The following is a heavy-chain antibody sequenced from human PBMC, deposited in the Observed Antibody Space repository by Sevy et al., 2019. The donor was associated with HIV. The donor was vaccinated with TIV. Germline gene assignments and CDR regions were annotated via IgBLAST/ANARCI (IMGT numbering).Heavy chain of an antibody. V-gene: IGHV1-2*02. CDR3: ARGENFWTASYYFDY. D-gene: IGHD3-3*01. CDR1: GYTFTGYY. J-gene: IGHJ4*02. Sequence: ASVKVSCKASGYTFTGYYIHWVRQAPGQGLEWMGWINPNSDGTNYVQKLQGRVTMTSDTSINTAYMDLRRLRSDDTAVYYCARGENFWTASYYFDYWGQGTLVTVSS. CDR2: INPNSDGT.